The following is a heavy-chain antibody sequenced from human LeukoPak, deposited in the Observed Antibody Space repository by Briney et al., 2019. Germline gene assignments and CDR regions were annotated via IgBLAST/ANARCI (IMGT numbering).Heavy chain of an antibody. D-gene: IGHD4-17*01. CDR3: ARSSDYGDYEDFDY. J-gene: IGHJ4*02. CDR2: ISSSSSYI. Sequence: GGSLRLSCAASGFTFSSYSMNWVRQAPGKGLEWVSSISSSSSYIYYADSVKGRFTISRDNAKNSLYLQMSGLRAEDTAVYYCARSSDYGDYEDFDYWGQGTLVTVSS. V-gene: IGHV3-21*01. CDR1: GFTFSSYS.